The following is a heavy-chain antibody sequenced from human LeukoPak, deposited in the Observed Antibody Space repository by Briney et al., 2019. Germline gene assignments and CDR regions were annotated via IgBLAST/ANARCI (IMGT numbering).Heavy chain of an antibody. V-gene: IGHV7-4-1*02. Sequence: ASVKVSCKAPGYTFTSYAMNWVRQAPGQGLEWMGWINTNTGNPTYAQGFTGRFVFSLDTSVSTAYLQISSLKAEDTAVYYCARDGSQARDSSGYHWGDYYYYMDVWGKGTTVTVSS. D-gene: IGHD3-22*01. J-gene: IGHJ6*03. CDR2: INTNTGNP. CDR3: ARDGSQARDSSGYHWGDYYYYMDV. CDR1: GYTFTSYA.